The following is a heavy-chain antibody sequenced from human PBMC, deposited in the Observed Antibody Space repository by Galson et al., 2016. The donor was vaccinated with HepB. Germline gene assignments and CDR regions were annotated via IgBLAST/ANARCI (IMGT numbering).Heavy chain of an antibody. V-gene: IGHV3-74*01. CDR1: GFTFNNNW. CDR2: INADGSST. CDR3: SRVLGH. J-gene: IGHJ1*01. Sequence: SLRLSCAASGFTFNNNWMHWVRQAPGKGLVWVSRINADGSSTNYTDSVKGRFTTSRDNAENTLYLQMNSLRAEDTAVYYCSRVLGHWGQGTLVTVSS.